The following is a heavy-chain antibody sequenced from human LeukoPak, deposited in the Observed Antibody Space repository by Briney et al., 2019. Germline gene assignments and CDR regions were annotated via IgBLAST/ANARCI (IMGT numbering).Heavy chain of an antibody. Sequence: GGSLRLSCAASGFTFSSYEMNWVRQAPGKWLEWASYISSSGSTIYYADSVKGRFTISRDNAKNSLYLQMNSLRAEDTAVYYCARDGVIVVVAEGFDYWGQGTLVTVSS. V-gene: IGHV3-48*03. J-gene: IGHJ4*02. CDR1: GFTFSSYE. D-gene: IGHD2-15*01. CDR2: ISSSGSTI. CDR3: ARDGVIVVVAEGFDY.